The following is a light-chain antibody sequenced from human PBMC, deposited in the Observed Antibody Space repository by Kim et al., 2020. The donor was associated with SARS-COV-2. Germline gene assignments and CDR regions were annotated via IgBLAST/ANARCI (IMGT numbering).Light chain of an antibody. CDR2: SND. J-gene: IGLJ2*01. Sequence: ELTQPPSASGTPGQRVTISCSGSTSNIGTNAVNWYQQLPGTAPKLFIYSNDHRPSGVPDRFSGAKSGTSASLAISGLQSEDEADYYCSAWDDSLNGVIFGGGTQLTVL. CDR1: TSNIGTNA. V-gene: IGLV1-44*01. CDR3: SAWDDSLNGVI.